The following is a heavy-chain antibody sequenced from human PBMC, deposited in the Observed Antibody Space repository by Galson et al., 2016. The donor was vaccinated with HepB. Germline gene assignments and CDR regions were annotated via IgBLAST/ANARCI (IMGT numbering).Heavy chain of an antibody. CDR3: ARGQDTSVEIYYYSMDV. CDR1: GFIFSRYS. Sequence: SLRLSCAASGFIFSRYSMNWVRQAPGKGLEWVSYIVSGSDTIYYADSVKGRFTISRDNAKNSLYLQMIGLRDEDTAVYYCARGQDTSVEIYYYSMDVWGQRTTVTVSS. V-gene: IGHV3-48*02. J-gene: IGHJ6*02. CDR2: IVSGSDTI. D-gene: IGHD5-18*01.